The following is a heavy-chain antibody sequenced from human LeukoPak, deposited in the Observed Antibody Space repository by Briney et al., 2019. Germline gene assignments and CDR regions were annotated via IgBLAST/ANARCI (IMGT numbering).Heavy chain of an antibody. CDR2: IYYSGST. V-gene: IGHV4-61*01. CDR1: GGSISSSNYY. CDR3: ARELSWRFDY. J-gene: IGHJ4*02. Sequence: SETLSLTCTVSGGSISSSNYYWGWIHQPPGKGLEWIGYIYYSGSTNYNPSLKSRVTISVDTSKNQFSLKLSSVTAADTAVYYCARELSWRFDYWGQGTLVTVSS. D-gene: IGHD6-13*01.